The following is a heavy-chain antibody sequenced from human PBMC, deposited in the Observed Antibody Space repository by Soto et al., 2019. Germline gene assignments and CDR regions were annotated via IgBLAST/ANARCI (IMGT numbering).Heavy chain of an antibody. Sequence: QVQLVQSGAEVKKPEASVKVSCKASGYTFTSYGISWVRQAPGQGLEWMGWISAYNGNTNYAQKLQGRVTMTTDTSTSTAYMELRSLRSDDTAVYYCARVSPKYYDFWSGYSTYFDYWAREPWSPSPQ. D-gene: IGHD3-3*01. V-gene: IGHV1-18*01. CDR1: GYTFTSYG. J-gene: IGHJ4*02. CDR3: ARVSPKYYDFWSGYSTYFDY. CDR2: ISAYNGNT.